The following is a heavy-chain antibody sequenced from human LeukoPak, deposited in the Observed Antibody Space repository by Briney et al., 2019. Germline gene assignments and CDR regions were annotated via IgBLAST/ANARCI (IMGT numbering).Heavy chain of an antibody. CDR1: GGSFSGYY. Sequence: SETLSLTCAVYGGSFSGYYWSWIRQPPGKGLEWIGEINHSGSTNYNPSLKSRVTISVDTSKNQFSLKLSSVTAADTAVYYCAYQLLSDYYGMDVWGQGTTVTVSS. V-gene: IGHV4-34*01. D-gene: IGHD2-2*01. CDR3: AYQLLSDYYGMDV. CDR2: INHSGST. J-gene: IGHJ6*02.